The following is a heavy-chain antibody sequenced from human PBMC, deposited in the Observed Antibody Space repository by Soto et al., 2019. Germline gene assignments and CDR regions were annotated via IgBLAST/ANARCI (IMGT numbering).Heavy chain of an antibody. V-gene: IGHV4-39*01. CDR3: ARRVVGAIKGFDY. D-gene: IGHD1-26*01. Sequence: SETLSLTCTVSGGSISSSNYYWGWIRQAPGKGLEWIGNIYYSGSTYYNPSLKSRVTVSVDTSKNQFSLKLSSVTAADTAVYYCARRVVGAIKGFDYWGQGTLVTVSS. CDR1: GGSISSSNYY. J-gene: IGHJ4*02. CDR2: IYYSGST.